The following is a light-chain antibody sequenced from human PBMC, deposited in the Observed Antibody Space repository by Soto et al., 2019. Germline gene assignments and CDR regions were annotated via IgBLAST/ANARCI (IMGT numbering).Light chain of an antibody. CDR3: QVWDISSDQYL. Sequence: SYVLTQPPSVSVAPGQTARITCGGNNIASKSVHWYQQRPGQAPVLVLYDDSNRPSGIPERFSGSNSGSTATLTISSVEAGDEADYFCQVWDISSDQYLFGTGTKLTVL. CDR1: NIASKS. V-gene: IGLV3-21*02. J-gene: IGLJ1*01. CDR2: DDS.